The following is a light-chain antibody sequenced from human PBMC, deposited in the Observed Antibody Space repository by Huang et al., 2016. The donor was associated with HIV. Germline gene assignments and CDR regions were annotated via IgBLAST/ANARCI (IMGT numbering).Light chain of an antibody. CDR1: QDIGNY. CDR2: DAS. V-gene: IGKV1-33*01. CDR3: QQYDGLPYT. J-gene: IGKJ2*01. Sequence: DIQMTQSPSSLSTFIGDKVTITCQASQDIGNYLNCYQQRPGKAPKLLIYDASSLETGVTSRFSGGGSGTTFTFTITNLRPEDVATYYCQQYDGLPYTFGQGTLMEI.